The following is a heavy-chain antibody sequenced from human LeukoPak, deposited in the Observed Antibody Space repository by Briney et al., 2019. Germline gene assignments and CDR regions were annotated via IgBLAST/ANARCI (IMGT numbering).Heavy chain of an antibody. CDR3: AKDVVETGYSTGWYSAY. CDR2: ISGSGGST. Sequence: GGSLRLSCAASGFTFSNYAMSWVRQAPGKGLEWVLAISGSGGSTYYADSVKGQFTISRDNSKNTLYLQMNSLRAEDTALYYCAKDVVETGYSTGWYSAYWGQGTLVTVSS. D-gene: IGHD6-19*01. CDR1: GFTFSNYA. J-gene: IGHJ4*02. V-gene: IGHV3-23*01.